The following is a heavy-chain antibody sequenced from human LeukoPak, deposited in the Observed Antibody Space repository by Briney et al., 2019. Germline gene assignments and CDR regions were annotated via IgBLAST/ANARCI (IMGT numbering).Heavy chain of an antibody. D-gene: IGHD3-10*01. CDR2: ISRNTIYI. CDR3: VRRGDY. CDR1: GFTFSSYI. Sequence: PGGSLRLSCAASGFTFSSYIMNWVRQAPGKGLEWVSSISRNTIYIYYADSVRGRFTISRDNAKNLLYLQMNSLRAEDTAVYYCVRRGDYWGQRTLVTVSS. V-gene: IGHV3-21*01. J-gene: IGHJ4*02.